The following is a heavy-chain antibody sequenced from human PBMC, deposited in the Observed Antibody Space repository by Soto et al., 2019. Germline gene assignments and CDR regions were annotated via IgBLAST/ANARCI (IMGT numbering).Heavy chain of an antibody. Sequence: ASVKVSCKASGYTFTSYGISWVRQAPGQGLEWMGWISAYNGNTNHAQKLQGRVTMTTDTSTSTAYMELRSLRSDDTAVYYCARNYDFWSGYMLNWFGPWGQGTLVTVSS. CDR3: ARNYDFWSGYMLNWFGP. D-gene: IGHD3-3*01. CDR1: GYTFTSYG. J-gene: IGHJ5*02. CDR2: ISAYNGNT. V-gene: IGHV1-18*01.